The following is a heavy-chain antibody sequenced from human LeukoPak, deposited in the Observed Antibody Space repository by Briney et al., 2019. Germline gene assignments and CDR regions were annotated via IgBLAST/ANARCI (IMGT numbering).Heavy chain of an antibody. CDR1: GFTFSSYA. V-gene: IGHV3-23*01. J-gene: IGHJ6*02. Sequence: GGSLRLSCAASGFTFSSYAMSWVRQAPGKGLEWVSGTSGSGDSTYYADSVKGRFTISRDNSKTTLFLQMNSLRAEDTAVYYCAKYRSSGTPVYFYGMDVWGQGTTVTVSS. CDR2: TSGSGDST. CDR3: AKYRSSGTPVYFYGMDV. D-gene: IGHD6-19*01.